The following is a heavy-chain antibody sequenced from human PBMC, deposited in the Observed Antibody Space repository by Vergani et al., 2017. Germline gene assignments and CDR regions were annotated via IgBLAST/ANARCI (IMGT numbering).Heavy chain of an antibody. J-gene: IGHJ4*02. V-gene: IGHV3-9*01. CDR3: AKGGSSGFSYYFDY. CDR1: GFTFDDYA. CDR2: ISWNSGSI. Sequence: EVQLVESGGGLVQPGRSLRLSCAASGFTFDDYAMHWVRQAPGKGLEWVSGISWNSGSIGYADSVKGRVTISRDNAKNSLYLQMNSLRAEDTALYYCAKGGSSGFSYYFDYWGQGTLVTVSS. D-gene: IGHD3-22*01.